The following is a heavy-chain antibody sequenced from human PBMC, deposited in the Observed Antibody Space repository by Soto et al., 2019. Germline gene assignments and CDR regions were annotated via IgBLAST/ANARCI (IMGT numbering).Heavy chain of an antibody. D-gene: IGHD6-13*01. CDR2: IYPGDSDT. CDR1: GYSFTSYW. Sequence: VSLELSCRCAGYSFTSYWMGGVRQLPGKGLEWMGIIYPGDSDTRYSPSFQGQVTISADKSISTAYLQWSSLKASDTAMYYCARSSSPHYGMDVWGQGTTVNVSS. V-gene: IGHV5-51*01. J-gene: IGHJ6*02. CDR3: ARSSSPHYGMDV.